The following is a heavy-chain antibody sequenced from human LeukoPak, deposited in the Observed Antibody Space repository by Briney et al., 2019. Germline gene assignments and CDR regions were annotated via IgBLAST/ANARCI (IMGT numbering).Heavy chain of an antibody. V-gene: IGHV3-7*01. CDR2: IKQDGSEK. D-gene: IGHD6-6*01. CDR3: DPHDSSSHF. CDR1: GFTFSSYG. J-gene: IGHJ4*02. Sequence: GGSLRLSCAASGFTFSSYGMSWVGQAPGKGLEWVANIKQDGSEKYYVDSVKGRFTISRDNSKNTLYLQMSSLRDEDTAVYYCDPHDSSSHFWGQGTLVTVSS.